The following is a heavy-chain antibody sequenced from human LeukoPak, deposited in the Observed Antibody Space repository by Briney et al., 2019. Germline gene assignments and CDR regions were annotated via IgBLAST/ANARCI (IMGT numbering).Heavy chain of an antibody. CDR3: ARESVTYYYDSSGYQFDY. D-gene: IGHD3-22*01. Sequence: SVKVSCKPSGGTFNSYTISWVRQAPGQGLEWMGRIIPIFGTANYAQKFRDRVTITTDESTSTAYMELSSLRSEDTAVYYCARESVTYYYDSSGYQFDYWGQGTLVTVSS. CDR1: GGTFNSYT. CDR2: IIPIFGTA. V-gene: IGHV1-69*05. J-gene: IGHJ4*02.